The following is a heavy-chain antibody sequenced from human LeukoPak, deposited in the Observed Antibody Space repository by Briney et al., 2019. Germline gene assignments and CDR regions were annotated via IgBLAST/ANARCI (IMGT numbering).Heavy chain of an antibody. CDR2: IRYDGSNK. CDR3: AKDLRSYYCYMDV. J-gene: IGHJ6*03. CDR1: GFTFSSYG. V-gene: IGHV3-30*02. Sequence: GGSLRLSCAASGFTFSSYGMHWVRQAPGKGLEWVAFIRYDGSNKYYADSVKGRFTISRDNSKNTLYLQMNSLRAEDTAVYYCAKDLRSYYCYMDVWGKGTTVTISS.